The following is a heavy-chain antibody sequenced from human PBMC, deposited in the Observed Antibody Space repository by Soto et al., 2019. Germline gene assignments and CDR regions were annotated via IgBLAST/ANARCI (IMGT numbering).Heavy chain of an antibody. D-gene: IGHD6-6*01. Sequence: PSETLSLTCGVYGGSFRNYYWIWVRQPPGKGLEWLGEVNHSGEATYNPSLQSRITISLDTSNNQFSLKMTSVTAADTAMYFCTWGEQLPRYWLEPWGQATQVPVS. CDR1: GGSFRNYY. CDR3: TWGEQLPRYWLEP. CDR2: VNHSGEA. J-gene: IGHJ5*02. V-gene: IGHV4-34*01.